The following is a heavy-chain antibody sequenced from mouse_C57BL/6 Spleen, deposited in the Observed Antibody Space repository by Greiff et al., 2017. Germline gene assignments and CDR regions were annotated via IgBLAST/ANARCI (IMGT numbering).Heavy chain of an antibody. V-gene: IGHV5-9-1*02. J-gene: IGHJ2*01. CDR2: ISSGGDYI. CDR3: TRGPDGYYDY. CDR1: GFTFSSYA. D-gene: IGHD2-3*01. Sequence: EVQRVESGEGLVKPGGSLKLSCAASGFTFSSYAMSWVRQTPEKRLEWVAYISSGGDYIYYADTVKGRSTISRDNARNTLYLQMSSLKSEGTAMYYCTRGPDGYYDYGGQGTTLTVSS.